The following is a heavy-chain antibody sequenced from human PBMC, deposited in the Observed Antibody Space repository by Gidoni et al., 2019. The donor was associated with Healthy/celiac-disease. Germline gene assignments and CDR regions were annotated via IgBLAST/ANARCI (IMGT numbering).Heavy chain of an antibody. V-gene: IGHV3-66*01. Sequence: EVQLVESGGGLVQPGGSLRLSCAASAFTVSSNYMSWVRQAPGKGLEWVSVIYSGGSTYYADSVKGRFTISRDNSKNTLYLQMNSLRAEDTAVYYCARGYIAADWYFDLWGRGTLVTVSS. D-gene: IGHD6-25*01. CDR2: IYSGGST. J-gene: IGHJ2*01. CDR1: AFTVSSNY. CDR3: ARGYIAADWYFDL.